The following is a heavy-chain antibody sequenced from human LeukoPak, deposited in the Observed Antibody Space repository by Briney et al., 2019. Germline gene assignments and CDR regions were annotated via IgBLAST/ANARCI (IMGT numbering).Heavy chain of an antibody. CDR2: IYYSGST. CDR1: GGSISSGGYY. V-gene: IGHV4-31*03. Sequence: SETLSLTCTVSGGSISSGGYYWSWIRQHPGKGLEWIGYIYYSGSTYYNPSLKSRVTISVDTSKNQFSLKLSSVTAADTAVYYCAREEFREVGFDYWGQGTLVTVSS. J-gene: IGHJ4*02. D-gene: IGHD3-10*01. CDR3: AREEFREVGFDY.